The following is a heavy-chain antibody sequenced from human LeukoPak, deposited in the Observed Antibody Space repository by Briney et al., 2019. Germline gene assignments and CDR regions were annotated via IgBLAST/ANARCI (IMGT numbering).Heavy chain of an antibody. CDR3: ALEEKVTAFDC. V-gene: IGHV3-21*01. Sequence: SGGSLRLSCAASGFTFSSYSMNWVRQAPGKGLEWVSSISSSSSYIYYADSVKGRFTISRDNARNSLYLQMNSLRAEDTAVYYCALEEKVTAFDCWGQGTLVTVSS. J-gene: IGHJ4*02. D-gene: IGHD2-21*02. CDR1: GFTFSSYS. CDR2: ISSSSSYI.